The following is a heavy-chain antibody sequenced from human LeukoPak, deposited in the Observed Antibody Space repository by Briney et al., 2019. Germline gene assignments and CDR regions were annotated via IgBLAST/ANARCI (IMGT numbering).Heavy chain of an antibody. CDR3: SLEGSSWYRYFQH. J-gene: IGHJ1*01. Sequence: PGGSLRLSWAASGFIFSCYWRSWVRQAPGKGLEWVANIKQDGSEKYYVDSVKGRFTISRDNAKNSLYLQMNSLRAEDTAVYYSSLEGSSWYRYFQHWGQGTLVTVSS. CDR1: GFIFSCYW. V-gene: IGHV3-7*05. CDR2: IKQDGSEK. D-gene: IGHD6-13*01.